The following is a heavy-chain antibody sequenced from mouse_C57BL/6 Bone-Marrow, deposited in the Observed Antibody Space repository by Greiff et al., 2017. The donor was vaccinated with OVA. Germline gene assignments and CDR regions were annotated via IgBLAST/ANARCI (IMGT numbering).Heavy chain of an antibody. CDR3: ARNGGNYRYFDV. V-gene: IGHV2-2*01. J-gene: IGHJ1*03. Sequence: QVQLQQSGPGLVQPSQSLSITCTVSGFSLTSYGVHWVRKSPGKGLEWLGVIWSGGSTYYNAAFISRLSISKDNSKSQVFFKMNSLKADDTAIYYCARNGGNYRYFDVWGTGTTVTVSS. CDR2: IWSGGST. CDR1: GFSLTSYG. D-gene: IGHD1-1*02.